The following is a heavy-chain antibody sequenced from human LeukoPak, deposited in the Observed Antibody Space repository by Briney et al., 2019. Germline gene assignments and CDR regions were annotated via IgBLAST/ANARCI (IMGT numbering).Heavy chain of an antibody. Sequence: ASVKVSCKASGYTFTGYYMHWVRQAPGQGLEWMGWINPNSGGTNYAQKFQGRVTMTRDTSISTAYMELTRLRSDDTAVYYCARGYYDILTGYRGSFDYWGQGTLVTVSS. J-gene: IGHJ4*02. CDR2: INPNSGGT. V-gene: IGHV1-2*02. CDR1: GYTFTGYY. CDR3: ARGYYDILTGYRGSFDY. D-gene: IGHD3-9*01.